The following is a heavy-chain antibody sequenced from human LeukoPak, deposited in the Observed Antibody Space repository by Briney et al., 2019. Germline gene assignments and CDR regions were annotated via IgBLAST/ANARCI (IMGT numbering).Heavy chain of an antibody. CDR3: ASYGSGSYYQRRYYYYYYYMDV. CDR1: GYPFTGYY. V-gene: IGHV1-2*07. CDR2: INPNSGGT. Sequence: ASVKVSCNASGYPFTGYYMHWVRQAPGQGLEGMGWINPNSGGTNYANTFQGRVTMTRDTSISTAYMELSGLKSDDTAVYYCASYGSGSYYQRRYYYYYYYMDVWGKGTTVTVSS. D-gene: IGHD3-10*01. J-gene: IGHJ6*03.